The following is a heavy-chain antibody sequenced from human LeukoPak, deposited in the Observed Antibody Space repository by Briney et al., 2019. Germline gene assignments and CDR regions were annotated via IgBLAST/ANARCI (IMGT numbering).Heavy chain of an antibody. J-gene: IGHJ4*02. CDR1: GFAISCYG. D-gene: IGHD3-9*01. CDR3: AKDRDILTGYYKSPFDY. V-gene: IGHV3-30*02. Sequence: GSSLIPSYAASGFAISCYGMHWGRQAAGKGLEWVAFIPYDGSNKYYADSVKGRFTISRDNSKNTLYLQMNSLRAEDTAVYYCAKDRDILTGYYKSPFDYWGQGTLVTVSS. CDR2: IPYDGSNK.